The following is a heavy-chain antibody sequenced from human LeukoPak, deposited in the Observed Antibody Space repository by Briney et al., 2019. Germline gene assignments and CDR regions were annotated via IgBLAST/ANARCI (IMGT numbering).Heavy chain of an antibody. CDR2: INHSGST. V-gene: IGHV4-34*01. CDR1: GGPFSGYY. D-gene: IGHD3-3*01. Sequence: SETLSLTCAVYGGPFSGYYWSWIRQPPGKGLEWIGEINHSGSTNYNPSLKSRVTISVDTSKNQFSLKLSSVTAADTAVYYCARGIFGGSFYLDYWGQGTLVTVSS. J-gene: IGHJ4*02. CDR3: ARGIFGGSFYLDY.